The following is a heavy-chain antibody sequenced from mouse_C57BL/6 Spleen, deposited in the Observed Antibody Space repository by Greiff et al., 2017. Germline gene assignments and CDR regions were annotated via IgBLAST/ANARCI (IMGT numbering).Heavy chain of an antibody. CDR3: ATTGTDYYWYFDV. Sequence: QVQLQQPGAELVKPGASVKLSCKASGYTFTSYWMHWVKQRPGQGLEWIGMIHPISGSTNYNEKFKSKATLTVDKSSSTAYMQLSSLTSEDSAVYYCATTGTDYYWYFDVWGTGTTVTVSS. D-gene: IGHD4-1*02. CDR2: IHPISGST. V-gene: IGHV1-64*01. J-gene: IGHJ1*03. CDR1: GYTFTSYW.